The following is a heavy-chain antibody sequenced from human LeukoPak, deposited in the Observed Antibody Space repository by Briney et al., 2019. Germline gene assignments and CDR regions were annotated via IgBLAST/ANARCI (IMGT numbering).Heavy chain of an antibody. CDR3: ARGSDYGVGAFDI. V-gene: IGHV3-48*03. CDR2: ISTSVSTI. CDR1: GFDFSSYE. J-gene: IGHJ3*02. D-gene: IGHD4-17*01. Sequence: PGGSLRLSCAASGFDFSSYEVNWVRQAPGKGLEWVSHISTSVSTIYYGDSVKGRFTISRDNAKNSLFLHMNILRAEDTAVYYCARGSDYGVGAFDIWGQGTMVTVSS.